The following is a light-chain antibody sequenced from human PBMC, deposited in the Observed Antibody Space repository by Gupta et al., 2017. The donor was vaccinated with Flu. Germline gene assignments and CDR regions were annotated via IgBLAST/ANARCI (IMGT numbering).Light chain of an antibody. CDR1: NSNIGNNY. CDR2: RNN. CDR3: ATWDDSLSGWV. V-gene: IGLV1-47*01. Sequence: NSNIGNNYVYWYQQFPGTAPKLLIYRNNQRPSGVPDLFSASKSGTSASLAISGLRSEDEADYYCATWDDSLSGWVFGGGSKLTVL. J-gene: IGLJ3*02.